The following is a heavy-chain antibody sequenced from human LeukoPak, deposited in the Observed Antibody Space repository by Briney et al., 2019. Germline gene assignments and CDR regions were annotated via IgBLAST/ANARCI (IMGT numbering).Heavy chain of an antibody. CDR2: IIGSGGAT. V-gene: IGHV3-23*01. CDR1: GLTFSGYA. J-gene: IGHJ4*02. Sequence: GGTLRLSCAASGLTFSGYAMSWVRQAPGKGLEWVSTIIGSGGATYYADSVKGRLTISRDNSKNTLYLQMNTLRAEDTAVYYCAKGRGYCSGGSWYSGFDYWGQGTLVTVSS. CDR3: AKGRGYCSGGSWYSGFDY. D-gene: IGHD2-15*01.